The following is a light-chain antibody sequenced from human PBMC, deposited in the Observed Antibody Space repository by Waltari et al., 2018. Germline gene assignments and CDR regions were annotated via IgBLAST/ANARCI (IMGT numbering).Light chain of an antibody. Sequence: EIVMTQSPASLSLSPGERVTLSCRASQSVTTNLAWYQQNPGQAPRLLIYGASTRAAGIPARFSGSGSGTEFTLTISGLQSEDFAFYYCQQYNDWPPWTFGQGTKVEIK. CDR1: QSVTTN. J-gene: IGKJ1*01. CDR2: GAS. CDR3: QQYNDWPPWT. V-gene: IGKV3-15*01.